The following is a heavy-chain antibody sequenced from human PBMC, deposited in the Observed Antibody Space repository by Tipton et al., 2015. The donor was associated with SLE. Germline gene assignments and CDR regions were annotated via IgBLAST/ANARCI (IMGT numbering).Heavy chain of an antibody. CDR2: IYHSGST. D-gene: IGHD5-12*01. Sequence: TLSLTCTVSGGSISSGSYYWSWIRQPPGKGLEWIGSIYHSGSTNYNPSLKSRVTISVDTSKNQFSLKLSSVTAADTAVYYCARGGGYSGSWGQGTLVTVSS. CDR1: GGSISSGSYY. V-gene: IGHV4-39*07. J-gene: IGHJ4*02. CDR3: ARGGGYSGS.